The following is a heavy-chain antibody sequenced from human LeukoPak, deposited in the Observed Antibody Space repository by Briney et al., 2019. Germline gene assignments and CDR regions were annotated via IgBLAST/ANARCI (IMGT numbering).Heavy chain of an antibody. CDR2: IYHSGST. J-gene: IGHJ4*02. D-gene: IGHD7-27*01. V-gene: IGHV4-38-2*02. CDR3: AGDLRYFDY. CDR1: GYSISSGYY. Sequence: ASETLSLTCTVSGYSISSGYYWGWIRQPPGKGLEWIGSIYHSGSTYYNPSLKSRVTISVDTSKNQFSLKLSSVTAADTAVYYCAGDLRYFDYWGQGTLVTVSS.